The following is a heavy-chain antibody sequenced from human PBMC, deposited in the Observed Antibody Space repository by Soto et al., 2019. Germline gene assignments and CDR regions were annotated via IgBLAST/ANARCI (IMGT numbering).Heavy chain of an antibody. CDR1: GGSISGVDYY. J-gene: IGHJ5*02. Sequence: SETLSLTCTVSGGSISGVDYYWIWIRHAPGKGLEWIGYIHYTGSTDYNPSLKSRVTMSVDTSDNQFSLKLTSVTAADTAVYYCARDRKATTSPRYNWFDPWGPGTLVTVSS. D-gene: IGHD4-17*01. V-gene: IGHV4-30-4*01. CDR3: ARDRKATTSPRYNWFDP. CDR2: IHYTGST.